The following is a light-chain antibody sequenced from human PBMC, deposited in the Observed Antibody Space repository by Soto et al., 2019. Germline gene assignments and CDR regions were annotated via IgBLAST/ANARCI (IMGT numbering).Light chain of an antibody. Sequence: QSVLTQPPSVSGAPGQRVTISCTGSSSNIGAGYDVHWYQQLPGTAPKLLIYGNSNRPSGVPDRFSVSKSDTSASLAITGLQAEDEADYYCQSYDSSLSGYVFGTGTKLTVL. V-gene: IGLV1-40*01. J-gene: IGLJ1*01. CDR3: QSYDSSLSGYV. CDR1: SSNIGAGYD. CDR2: GNS.